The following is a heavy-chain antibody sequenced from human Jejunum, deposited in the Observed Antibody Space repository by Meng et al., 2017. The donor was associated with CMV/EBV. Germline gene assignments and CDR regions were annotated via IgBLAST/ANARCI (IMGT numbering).Heavy chain of an antibody. CDR3: ARSVSRYNWFDP. CDR1: GVNFNNYY. D-gene: IGHD1-14*01. Sequence: EGSGVNFNNYYIHWVRHVPGKGLMWVSRINGEGTSITYADSVKGRFTISRDNARNTVYLQMNSLRADDTAVYYCARSVSRYNWFDPWGQGTLVTVSS. V-gene: IGHV3-74*01. J-gene: IGHJ5*02. CDR2: INGEGTSI.